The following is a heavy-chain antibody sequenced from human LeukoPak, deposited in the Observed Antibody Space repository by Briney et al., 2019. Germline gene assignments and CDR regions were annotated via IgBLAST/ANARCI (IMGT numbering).Heavy chain of an antibody. Sequence: KTAETLSLTCAVSGYSISSGYYWGWIRQPPGKGLEWIGSIYHSGSTYYNPSLKSRVTISVDTSKNQFSLKLSSVTAADTAVYYCARLTERRVPYSGYERYWFDPWGQGTQVTVSS. CDR2: IYHSGST. D-gene: IGHD5-12*01. CDR1: GYSISSGYY. V-gene: IGHV4-38-2*01. CDR3: ARLTERRVPYSGYERYWFDP. J-gene: IGHJ5*02.